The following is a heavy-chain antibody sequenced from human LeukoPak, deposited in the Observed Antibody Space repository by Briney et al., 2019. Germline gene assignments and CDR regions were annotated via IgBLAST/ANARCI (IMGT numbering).Heavy chain of an antibody. CDR3: ARDRGRAWDY. CDR1: GFTFSSYA. D-gene: IGHD3-10*01. CDR2: ISYDGGNK. V-gene: IGHV3-30-3*01. J-gene: IGHJ4*02. Sequence: GRSLRLSCAASGFTFSSYAMHWVRQAPGKGLEWVAVISYDGGNKYYADSVKGRFTISRDNSKNTLYLQMNSLRAEDTAVYYCARDRGRAWDYWGQGTLVTVSP.